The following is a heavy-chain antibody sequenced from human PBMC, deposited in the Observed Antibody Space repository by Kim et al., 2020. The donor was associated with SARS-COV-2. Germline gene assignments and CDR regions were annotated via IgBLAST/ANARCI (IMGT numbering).Heavy chain of an antibody. Sequence: GGSLRLSCAASGFTFDDYAMHWVRQAPEKGLEWVSGISWNSGTIGYADSVKGRFTISRDNAKNSLYLQMNSLRAEDTALYYCAKDSGMVREDYGMDVWGQGTTVTVSS. CDR3: AKDSGMVREDYGMDV. CDR1: GFTFDDYA. V-gene: IGHV3-9*01. D-gene: IGHD3-10*01. CDR2: ISWNSGTI. J-gene: IGHJ6*02.